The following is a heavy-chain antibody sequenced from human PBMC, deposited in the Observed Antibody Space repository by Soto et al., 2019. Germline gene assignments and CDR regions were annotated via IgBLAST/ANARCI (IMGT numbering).Heavy chain of an antibody. CDR2: IIPGLGIA. Sequence: QVQLVQSGAEVKKPGSSVKVSCKASGDSFSSYTIIWVRQAPGQGLEWMGRIIPGLGIAHYAQKYQDRVTVTADISTSTAYMELRSLRSEDTAVFYCARVVDYGSGSYPLGYWGQGTLVTVSS. D-gene: IGHD3-10*01. V-gene: IGHV1-69*02. CDR1: GDSFSSYT. J-gene: IGHJ4*02. CDR3: ARVVDYGSGSYPLGY.